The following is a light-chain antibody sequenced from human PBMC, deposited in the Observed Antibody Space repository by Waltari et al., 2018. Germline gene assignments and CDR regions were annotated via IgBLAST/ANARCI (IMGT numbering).Light chain of an antibody. CDR3: QAWDDTTAWV. V-gene: IGLV3-1*01. J-gene: IGLJ3*02. CDR1: KLGDKY. Sequence: SYEVTQPPSVSVSPGQTATITCSGDKLGDKYTFWYQQKSGQSPVLVIYEDRKRPSGIPDRFSASNSGNTGTLTITGTQATDEADYHCQAWDDTTAWVFGGGTKLTVL. CDR2: EDR.